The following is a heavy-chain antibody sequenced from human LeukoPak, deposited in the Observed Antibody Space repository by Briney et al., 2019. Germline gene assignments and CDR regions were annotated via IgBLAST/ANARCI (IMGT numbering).Heavy chain of an antibody. J-gene: IGHJ4*02. CDR1: GFTLSSYW. CDR3: AKAPPGLSLDS. CDR2: ISNDGSIK. V-gene: IGHV3-30*18. Sequence: PLGSLRLSCAASGFTLSSYWMHWVRQAPGKGLEWVAVISNDGSIKHYADSVKGRFTISRDNSKNTLFLQMDSLRVEDTAVYYCAKAPPGLSLDSWGQGTLVADSS. D-gene: IGHD1-14*01.